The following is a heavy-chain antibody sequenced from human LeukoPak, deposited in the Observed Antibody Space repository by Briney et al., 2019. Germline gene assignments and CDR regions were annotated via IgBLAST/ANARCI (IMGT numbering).Heavy chain of an antibody. CDR2: IYYSGST. CDR1: GGSISSSSYY. Sequence: SETLSLTCTVSGGSISSSSYYWGWIRQPPGKGLEWIGSIYYSGSTYYNPSLKSRVTISVDTSKNQFSLKLSSVTAADTAVYYCARAGYSSSWYGGDWFDPWGQGTLVTVSS. V-gene: IGHV4-39*07. CDR3: ARAGYSSSWYGGDWFDP. D-gene: IGHD6-13*01. J-gene: IGHJ5*02.